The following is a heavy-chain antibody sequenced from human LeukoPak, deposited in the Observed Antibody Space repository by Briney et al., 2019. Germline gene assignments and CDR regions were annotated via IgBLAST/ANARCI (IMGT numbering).Heavy chain of an antibody. J-gene: IGHJ4*02. CDR1: GFTFSPYT. D-gene: IGHD1-26*01. V-gene: IGHV3-21*01. CDR3: ANLIGATIAFDY. Sequence: GGSLRLSCTASGFTFSPYTMNWVRQAPGKGLEWVSSISTSNSFIYYADSVKGRFTVSRDNAKNSLYLQMNSLRAEDTAVYYCANLIGATIAFDYWGQGTLVTVSS. CDR2: ISTSNSFI.